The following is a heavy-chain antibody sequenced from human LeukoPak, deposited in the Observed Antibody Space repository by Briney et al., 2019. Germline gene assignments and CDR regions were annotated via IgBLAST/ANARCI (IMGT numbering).Heavy chain of an antibody. J-gene: IGHJ4*02. CDR1: GFTFSSYG. V-gene: IGHV3-33*01. CDR3: ARDPLLRYFDWLLSPSPAFDY. Sequence: GRSLRLSCAASGFTFSSYGMHWVRQAPGKGLEWMAVIWYDGSNKYYADSVKGRFTISRDNSKNTLYLQMNSLRAEDTAVYYCARDPLLRYFDWLLSPSPAFDYWGQGTLVTVSS. CDR2: IWYDGSNK. D-gene: IGHD3-9*01.